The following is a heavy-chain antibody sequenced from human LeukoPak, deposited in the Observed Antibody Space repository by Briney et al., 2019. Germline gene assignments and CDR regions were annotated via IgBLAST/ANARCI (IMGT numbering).Heavy chain of an antibody. D-gene: IGHD3-10*01. V-gene: IGHV3-53*01. CDR3: ARDLTMVRGVISYSFDY. J-gene: IGHJ4*02. CDR1: GFTVSSNY. Sequence: GGSLRLSCAASGFTVSSNYMSWVRQAPGKGLEWVSVIYSGGSTYYADSVKGRFTISRDNSKNTLDLQMNSLRAEDTAVYYCARDLTMVRGVISYSFDYWGQGTLVTVSS. CDR2: IYSGGST.